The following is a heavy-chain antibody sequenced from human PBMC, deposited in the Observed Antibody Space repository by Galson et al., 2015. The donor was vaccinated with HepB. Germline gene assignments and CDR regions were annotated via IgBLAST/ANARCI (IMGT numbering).Heavy chain of an antibody. CDR2: IGSKANGYAT. Sequence: SLRLSCAASGFTFSGSVVHWVRQASGRGLEWIGIIGSKANGYATAYVASVRGRFTFSRDDSKNTAFLQLNSLKTDDTAVYYCTRMGDLSGYSSLWGQGTLVTVSS. CDR1: GFTFSGSV. V-gene: IGHV3-73*01. D-gene: IGHD6-13*01. J-gene: IGHJ4*02. CDR3: TRMGDLSGYSSL.